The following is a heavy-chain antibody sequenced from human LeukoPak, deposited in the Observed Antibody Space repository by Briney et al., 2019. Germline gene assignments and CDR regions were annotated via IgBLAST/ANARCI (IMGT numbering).Heavy chain of an antibody. Sequence: SVKVSCKASGGTFSSYAISWVRQAPGQGLEWMGGIIHIFGTANYAQKFQGRVTITTDESTSTAYMELSSLRSEDTAVYYCARDRGIAARHYYYYMDVWGKGTTVTVSS. D-gene: IGHD6-6*01. J-gene: IGHJ6*03. CDR3: ARDRGIAARHYYYYMDV. V-gene: IGHV1-69*05. CDR1: GGTFSSYA. CDR2: IIHIFGTA.